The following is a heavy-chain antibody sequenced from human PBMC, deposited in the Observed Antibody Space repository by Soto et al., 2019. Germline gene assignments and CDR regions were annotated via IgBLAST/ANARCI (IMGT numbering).Heavy chain of an antibody. CDR1: GGSISSGDYY. D-gene: IGHD1-1*01. CDR3: ARLEPRSAWFDP. J-gene: IGHJ5*02. V-gene: IGHV4-30-4*01. Sequence: PSETLSLTCTVSGGSISSGDYYWSWIRQPPGKGLEWIGYIYYSGSTYYNPSLKSRVTISVDTSKNQFSLKLSSVTAADTAVYYCARLEPRSAWFDPWGQGTLVTVSS. CDR2: IYYSGST.